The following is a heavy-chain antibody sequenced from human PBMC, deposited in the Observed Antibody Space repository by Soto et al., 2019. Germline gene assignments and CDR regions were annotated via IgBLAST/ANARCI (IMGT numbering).Heavy chain of an antibody. CDR1: GFSLSSHW. CDR2: IKQDGSEK. V-gene: IGHV3-7*05. Sequence: GGSLRLSCAASGFSLSSHWMSWVRQAPGKGLEWVANIKQDGSEKYYVDSVKGRFTISRENVKNSLYLEMNSRRAEDTAVYYCVRYYYDTSGYYGRDDWGQGTLVTVSP. D-gene: IGHD3-22*01. CDR3: VRYYYDTSGYYGRDD. J-gene: IGHJ4*02.